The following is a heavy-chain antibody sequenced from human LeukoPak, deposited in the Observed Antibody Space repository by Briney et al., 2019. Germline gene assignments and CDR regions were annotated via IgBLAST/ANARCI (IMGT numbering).Heavy chain of an antibody. CDR1: GYTFTSYD. V-gene: IGHV1-8*01. Sequence: ASVKVSCKASGYTFTSYDVHGVRQSTGHGLEWMGWMNPNSGNTGYAQKFQGRVTMTRNTSISTAYMELNSLTSEDTAMYYCARVPAARFYYYYYGMDVWGQGTTVTVSS. CDR2: MNPNSGNT. D-gene: IGHD2-2*01. CDR3: ARVPAARFYYYYYGMDV. J-gene: IGHJ6*02.